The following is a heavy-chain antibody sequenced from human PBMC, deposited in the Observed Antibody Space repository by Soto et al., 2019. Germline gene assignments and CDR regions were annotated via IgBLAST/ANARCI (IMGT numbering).Heavy chain of an antibody. J-gene: IGHJ6*02. Sequence: XATLSLTCTVSGGSISSYYWSWIRPPPGKGLEWIGYIYYSGSTNYNPSLKSRVTISVDTSKNQFSLKLSSVTAADTAVYYCARSYSSSRNPQKYYYYYYGMDVWGQGTTVTVPS. CDR1: GGSISSYY. V-gene: IGHV4-59*01. CDR3: ARSYSSSRNPQKYYYYYYGMDV. D-gene: IGHD6-13*01. CDR2: IYYSGST.